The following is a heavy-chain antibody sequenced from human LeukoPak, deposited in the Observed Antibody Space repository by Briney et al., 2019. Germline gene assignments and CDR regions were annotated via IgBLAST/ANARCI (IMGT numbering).Heavy chain of an antibody. V-gene: IGHV3-33*01. CDR3: ARDGLVLGSGLFLSL. CDR2: IWYDGSNK. Sequence: GGSLRLSAAASGFTFSGYGMDWVRQAPGKGLEWVAVIWYDGSNKYYADSVKGRFTISRDNSKNPLYLQVNSLRAEDTAVYYCARDGLVLGSGLFLSLWGQGTLVTVSS. J-gene: IGHJ4*02. CDR1: GFTFSGYG. D-gene: IGHD3-3*01.